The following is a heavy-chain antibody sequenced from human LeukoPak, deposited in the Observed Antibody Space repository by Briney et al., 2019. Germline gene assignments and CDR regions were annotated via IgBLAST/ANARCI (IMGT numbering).Heavy chain of an antibody. D-gene: IGHD6-13*01. J-gene: IGHJ4*02. Sequence: GGSLRLSCAASGFTVSSNYMSWVRQAPGKGPEWVSVIYSDGSTYYADSVKGRFTISRDTSKNTPYLQMISLRTEDTAVYYCARDLAAGGTYPHYWGQGTLVSVSS. CDR3: ARDLAAGGTYPHY. CDR2: IYSDGST. V-gene: IGHV3-53*01. CDR1: GFTVSSNY.